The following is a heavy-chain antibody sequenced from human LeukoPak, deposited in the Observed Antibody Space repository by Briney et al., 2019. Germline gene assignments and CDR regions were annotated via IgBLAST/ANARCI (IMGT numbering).Heavy chain of an antibody. D-gene: IGHD2-2*01. CDR1: GASISSFF. CDR2: IYSSVST. V-gene: IGHV4-4*07. J-gene: IGHJ5*02. CDR3: ARFSGLEGIPSAFNWFDP. Sequence: PSETLSLTCTVSGASISSFFWSWIRQPAGKGLEWVGHIYSSVSTNFNPSLRRRLTMSLDTSMNQLSLTLSSVTAAATAVYYCARFSGLEGIPSAFNWFDPWGQGTLVTVSS.